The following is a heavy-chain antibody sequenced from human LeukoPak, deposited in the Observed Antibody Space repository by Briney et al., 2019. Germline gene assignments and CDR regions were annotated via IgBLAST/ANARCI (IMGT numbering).Heavy chain of an antibody. J-gene: IGHJ4*02. CDR2: ITSSSSYI. Sequence: GGSLRLSCAASGFTFSSYSMNWVRQAPGKGLEWVSSITSSSSYIYYADSVKGRFTISRDNAKDTLYLQMNSLRAEDTALYYCASGELDSLYYFDYWGQGTLVTVSS. V-gene: IGHV3-21*01. CDR3: ASGELDSLYYFDY. CDR1: GFTFSSYS. D-gene: IGHD1-1*01.